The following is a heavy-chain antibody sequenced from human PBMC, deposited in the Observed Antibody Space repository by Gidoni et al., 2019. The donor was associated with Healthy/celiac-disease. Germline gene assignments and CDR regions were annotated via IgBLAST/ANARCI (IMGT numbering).Heavy chain of an antibody. J-gene: IGHJ6*02. Sequence: QVQLVQSGAEVKKPGASVKVSCKASGYTFTSNGISWVRQAPGQGLEWMGWISAYNGNTNYAQQLQGRVTMTTDTSTSTAYMELRSLRSDDTAVYYCARPVVPAAEDYYGMDVWGQGTTVTVSS. CDR2: ISAYNGNT. CDR1: GYTFTSNG. D-gene: IGHD2-2*01. V-gene: IGHV1-18*01. CDR3: ARPVVPAAEDYYGMDV.